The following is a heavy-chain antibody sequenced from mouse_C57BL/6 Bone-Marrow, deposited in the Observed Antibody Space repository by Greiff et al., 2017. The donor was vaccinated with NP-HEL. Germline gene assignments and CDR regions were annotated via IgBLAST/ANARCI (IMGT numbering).Heavy chain of an antibody. CDR3: ARRGYYGSRAWFVY. CDR1: GYTFTSYG. J-gene: IGHJ3*01. D-gene: IGHD1-1*01. V-gene: IGHV1-81*01. Sequence: QVQLQQSGAELARPGASVKLSCKASGYTFTSYGISWVKQRTGQGLEWIGEIYPRSGNTYYNEKFKGKATLTADKSSSTAYMELRSLTSEDSAVYFCARRGYYGSRAWFVYWGQGTLVTVSA. CDR2: IYPRSGNT.